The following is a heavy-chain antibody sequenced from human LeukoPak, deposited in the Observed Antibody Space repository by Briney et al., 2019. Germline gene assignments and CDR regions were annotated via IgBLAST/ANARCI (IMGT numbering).Heavy chain of an antibody. V-gene: IGHV3-48*01. CDR3: ARFAAGGSHYYYMDV. D-gene: IGHD6-25*01. CDR1: GFTFSSYT. J-gene: IGHJ6*03. Sequence: GGSLRLSCAASGFTFSSYTMNWVRQPPGKGLEWVSNIGTSSSTIYYADSVKGRITISRDNAKNSLYLQMNSLRADDTAVYYCARFAAGGSHYYYMDVWGKGTTVTVSS. CDR2: IGTSSSTI.